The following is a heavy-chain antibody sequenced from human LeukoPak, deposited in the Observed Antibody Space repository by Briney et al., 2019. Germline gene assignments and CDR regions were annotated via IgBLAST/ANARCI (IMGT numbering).Heavy chain of an antibody. V-gene: IGHV4-59*01. CDR3: TSGTLSYYYMDV. CDR1: GDSISNNH. J-gene: IGHJ6*03. CDR2: INSDGST. Sequence: SSETLSLTCTVSGDSISNNHWSWIRQPPGKGLEWIGYINSDGSTNYNPSLKSRVTISVDTSKNQFSLKLSSVTAADTAVYYCTSGTLSYYYMDVWGKGTTVTISS. D-gene: IGHD1-14*01.